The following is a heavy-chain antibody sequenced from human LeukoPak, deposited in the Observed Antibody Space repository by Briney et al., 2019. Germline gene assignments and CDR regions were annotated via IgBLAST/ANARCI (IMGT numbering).Heavy chain of an antibody. CDR3: AKAIRGYSSGWNYYFFAMDV. J-gene: IGHJ6*02. D-gene: IGHD6-19*01. CDR2: ISDSGGST. V-gene: IGHV3-23*01. Sequence: QAGGSLRLSCAVSGITLSNYGMSWVRQAPGKGLEWVAGISDSGGSTNYADSVKGRFTISRDNSKNTLFLQMNSLRAEDTAVYYCAKAIRGYSSGWNYYFFAMDVWGQGTTVTVSS. CDR1: GITLSNYG.